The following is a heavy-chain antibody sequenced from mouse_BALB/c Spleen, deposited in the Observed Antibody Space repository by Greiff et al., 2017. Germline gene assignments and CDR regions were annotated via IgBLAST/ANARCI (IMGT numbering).Heavy chain of an antibody. CDR2: IWAGGST. Sequence: VQRVESGPGLVAPSQSLSITCTVSGFSLTSYGVHWVRQPPGKGLEWLGVIWAGGSTNYNSALMSRLSISKDNSKSQVFLKMNSLQTDDTAMYYCARDGGYDYDDGAWFAYWGQGTLVTVSA. CDR1: GFSLTSYG. V-gene: IGHV2-9*02. D-gene: IGHD2-4*01. CDR3: ARDGGYDYDDGAWFAY. J-gene: IGHJ3*01.